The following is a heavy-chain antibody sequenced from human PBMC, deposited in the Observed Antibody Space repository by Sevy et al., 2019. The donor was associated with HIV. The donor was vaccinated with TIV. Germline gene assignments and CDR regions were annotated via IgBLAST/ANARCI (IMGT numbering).Heavy chain of an antibody. Sequence: GGSLRLSCAASGFTVSSNYMSWVRQSPGKGLEWVSYISSSGSTIYYADSVKGRFTISRDNAKNSLYLQMNSLRAEDTAVYYCASQGRYYYDSSGTDDYWGQGTLVTVSS. CDR3: ASQGRYYYDSSGTDDY. D-gene: IGHD3-22*01. V-gene: IGHV3-11*01. CDR1: GFTVSSNY. J-gene: IGHJ4*02. CDR2: ISSSGSTI.